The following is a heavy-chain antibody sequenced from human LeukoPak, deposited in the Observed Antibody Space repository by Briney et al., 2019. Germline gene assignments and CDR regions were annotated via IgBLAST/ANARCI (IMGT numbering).Heavy chain of an antibody. CDR2: ISYDGSNK. D-gene: IGHD4-11*01. V-gene: IGHV3-30*18. Sequence: GGSLRLSCAASGFTFSSYGMHWVRQAPGKGLEWVAVISYDGSNKYYADSVKGRFTISRDNSKNTLYLQMNSLRAEDTAVYYCAKGGDDYSNYAFDYWGQGTLVTVSS. CDR1: GFTFSSYG. J-gene: IGHJ4*02. CDR3: AKGGDDYSNYAFDY.